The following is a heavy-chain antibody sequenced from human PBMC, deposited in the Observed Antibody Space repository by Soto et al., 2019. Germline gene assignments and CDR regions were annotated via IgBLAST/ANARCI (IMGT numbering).Heavy chain of an antibody. V-gene: IGHV3-23*01. CDR2: ISASGGST. D-gene: IGHD6-19*01. CDR1: GFTFSTYT. J-gene: IGHJ4*02. CDR3: ASEVAVGLFDY. Sequence: EVHILESGGGLIQPGESLRLSCAASGFTFSTYTMSWVRQAPEKGLEWVSSISASGGSTYYAGSVKGRFTIFRDNSNNTLFLHMSRLRADDTAVYYCASEVAVGLFDYWGQGTLVTVSS.